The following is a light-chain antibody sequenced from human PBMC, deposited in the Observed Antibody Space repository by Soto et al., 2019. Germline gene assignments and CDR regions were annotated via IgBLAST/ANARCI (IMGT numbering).Light chain of an antibody. V-gene: IGLV1-47*01. CDR1: SSNIGRNF. J-gene: IGLJ3*02. CDR2: KNN. Sequence: QSVLPQRPSASGTPGQRVTISCSGSSSNIGRNFVYWYQQLPGTAPKLLIYKNNQRPSGVPDRFSGSKSGPSASLAISGLRSEDEADYYCATWDASLSAWVFGVGTKVTVL. CDR3: ATWDASLSAWV.